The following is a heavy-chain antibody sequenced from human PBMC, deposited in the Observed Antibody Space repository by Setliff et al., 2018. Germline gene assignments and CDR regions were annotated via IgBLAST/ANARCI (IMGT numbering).Heavy chain of an antibody. CDR1: GYTFTNYG. CDR2: INNYSFKT. Sequence: ASAKVSCKTSGYTFTNYGITWVRQAPGQGLEWMGWINNYSFKTNYPQKFLGRVTVTTDTSTGTAYMELGSLTSDDTAIYYCARINFYVSSGYYYAPDYWGPGTLVTVSS. D-gene: IGHD3-22*01. J-gene: IGHJ4*02. CDR3: ARINFYVSSGYYYAPDY. V-gene: IGHV1-18*01.